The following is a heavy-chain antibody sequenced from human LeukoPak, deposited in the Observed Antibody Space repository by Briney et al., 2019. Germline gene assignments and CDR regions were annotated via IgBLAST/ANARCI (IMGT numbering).Heavy chain of an antibody. Sequence: GGSLRLSCVASVYTLRPYWMTWVREAPGRGLEWVANIKQDGREKNYVESVKGRFTISRDNVKNSLFLQIDSLRAEDTAVYYCARGLWNFASWGQGTLVTVSS. CDR3: ARGLWNFAS. CDR2: IKQDGREK. D-gene: IGHD3-3*01. V-gene: IGHV3-7*01. CDR1: VYTLRPYW. J-gene: IGHJ4*02.